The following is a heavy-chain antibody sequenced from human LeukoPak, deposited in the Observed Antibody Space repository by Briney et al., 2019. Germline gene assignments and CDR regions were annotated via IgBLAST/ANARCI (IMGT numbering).Heavy chain of an antibody. Sequence: KSSETLSLTCTVPGGSISSSSYYWGWIRQPPGKGLEWIGSIYYSGSTYYNPSLKSRVTISVDTSKNQFSLKLSSVTAADTAAYYCASYYGGPFDYWGQGTLVTVSS. CDR2: IYYSGST. V-gene: IGHV4-39*01. J-gene: IGHJ4*02. CDR1: GGSISSSSYY. D-gene: IGHD4-23*01. CDR3: ASYYGGPFDY.